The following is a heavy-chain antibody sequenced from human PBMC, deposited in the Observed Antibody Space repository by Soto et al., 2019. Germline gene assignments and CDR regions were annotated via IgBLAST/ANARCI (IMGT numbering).Heavy chain of an antibody. CDR1: GFTFSSYG. V-gene: IGHV3-30*03. CDR3: AREGNYYDSRVTCFDY. D-gene: IGHD3-22*01. CDR2: ISYDGSNK. J-gene: IGHJ4*02. Sequence: QVQLVESGGGVVQPGRSLRLSCAASGFTFSSYGMHWVRQAPGKGLEWVAVISYDGSNKYYADSVKGRFTISRDNSKNTRELEMNSLRAADTAVYYWAREGNYYDSRVTCFDYWGQGTLVTFSS.